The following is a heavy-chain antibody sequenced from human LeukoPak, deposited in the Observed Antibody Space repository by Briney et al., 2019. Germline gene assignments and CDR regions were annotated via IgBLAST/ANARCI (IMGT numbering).Heavy chain of an antibody. V-gene: IGHV4-59*08. CDR1: GRSIRSYY. Sequence: SETLSLTCTVSGRSIRSYYWSWLRQPPGKGLEWIGYIYYSGSTNYNPSLKSRVTISVDTSKNQFSLKLSSVTAADTAVYYCATFRVSGYFKAFDIWGQGTMVTVSS. CDR2: IYYSGST. J-gene: IGHJ3*02. CDR3: ATFRVSGYFKAFDI. D-gene: IGHD3-22*01.